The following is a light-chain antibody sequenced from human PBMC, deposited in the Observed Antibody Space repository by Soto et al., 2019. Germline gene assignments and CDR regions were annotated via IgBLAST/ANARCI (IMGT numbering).Light chain of an antibody. CDR3: QQYTNWWT. V-gene: IGKV3-15*01. Sequence: EIVMTQSPATLSVSPGERATLSCRASQSVSNNLAWYQKKPGQAPRLLIYGASTRATGIPARFSGSGSGTEFTLTISSLQSEDFAVYYCQQYTNWWTFGQGTRLEIK. CDR2: GAS. J-gene: IGKJ1*01. CDR1: QSVSNN.